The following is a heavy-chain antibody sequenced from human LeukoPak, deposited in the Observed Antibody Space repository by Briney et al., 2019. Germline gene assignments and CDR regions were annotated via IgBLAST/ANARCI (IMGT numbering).Heavy chain of an antibody. CDR1: GYTFTSYA. V-gene: IGHV1-3*03. D-gene: IGHD3-10*01. Sequence: ASVKVSCKASGYTFTSYAMHWVRQAPGQRLEWMGWINAGNGNTKYSQEFQGRVAITRDTSASTAYMELSSLRSEDMAVYYCAGLSNSGDFDYWGQGTLVTVSS. CDR3: AGLSNSGDFDY. CDR2: INAGNGNT. J-gene: IGHJ4*02.